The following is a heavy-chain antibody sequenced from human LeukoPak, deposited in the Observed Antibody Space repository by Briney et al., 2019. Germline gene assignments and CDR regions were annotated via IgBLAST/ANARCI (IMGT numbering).Heavy chain of an antibody. D-gene: IGHD6-19*01. J-gene: IGHJ1*01. CDR3: ANPIAVAGTDFQH. Sequence: QPGGSLRLSCAASGFTFSSYAMSWVRQAPGKGLEWVSAISGSGGSTYYADSVKGRFTISRDNSKNTLYLQMNSLRAADTAVYYCANPIAVAGTDFQHWGQGTLVTVSS. CDR1: GFTFSSYA. CDR2: ISGSGGST. V-gene: IGHV3-23*01.